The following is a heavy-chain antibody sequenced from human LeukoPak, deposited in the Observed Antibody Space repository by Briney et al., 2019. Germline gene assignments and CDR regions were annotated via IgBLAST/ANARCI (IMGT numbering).Heavy chain of an antibody. CDR1: GGSFSGYY. J-gene: IGHJ4*02. CDR3: ARDRRWSSGRFYDY. D-gene: IGHD6-19*01. V-gene: IGHV4-34*01. CDR2: INHSGSS. Sequence: SETLSLTCAVYGGSFSGYYWSWIRQPPGKGLEWIGEINHSGSSNYNPSLKSRVTISVDTSKNQFSLKLSSVTAADTAVYYCARDRRWSSGRFYDYWGQGTLVTVSS.